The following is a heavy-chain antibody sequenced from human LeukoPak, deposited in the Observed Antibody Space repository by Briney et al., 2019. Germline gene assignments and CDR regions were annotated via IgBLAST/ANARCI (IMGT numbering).Heavy chain of an antibody. V-gene: IGHV3-7*01. CDR3: TRDFGRSSYYFDF. CDR1: GFTFSSYS. D-gene: IGHD3-3*01. CDR2: IKQDGSEK. Sequence: GGSLRLSCAASGFTFSSYSMNWVRQAPGKGLEWVANIKQDGSEKYYVDSVRGQLTISRDNAENSLFLQMNRLRVEDTAVYYCTRDFGRSSYYFDFWGQGTLVTVSS. J-gene: IGHJ4*02.